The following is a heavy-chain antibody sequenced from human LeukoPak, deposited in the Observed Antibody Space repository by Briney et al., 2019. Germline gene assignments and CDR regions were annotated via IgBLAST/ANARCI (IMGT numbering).Heavy chain of an antibody. V-gene: IGHV4-39*01. CDR2: IYYSGST. CDR3: ARNRYYYGSGSYGVPNWFDP. CDR1: GGSISSNSYY. Sequence: SETLSLTCTVSGGSISSNSYYWGWIRQPPGKGLEWIGSIYYSGSTYYKSSLKSRVTISVDTSKNQFSLKLSSVTVADTAVYYCARNRYYYGSGSYGVPNWFDPWGQGTLVIVSS. J-gene: IGHJ5*02. D-gene: IGHD3-10*01.